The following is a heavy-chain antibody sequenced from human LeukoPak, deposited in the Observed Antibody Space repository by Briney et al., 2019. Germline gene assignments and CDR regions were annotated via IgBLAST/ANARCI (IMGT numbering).Heavy chain of an antibody. J-gene: IGHJ4*02. CDR2: IKQDGSEK. Sequence: GGSLRLSCAASGFTFSSYWMSWVRQAPGKGLEWVANIKQDGSEKYYVDSVKGRFTISRDNAKNSLYLQMNSLRAEDTAVYYCARDPVRVGVAGGYYFDYWGQGTLVTVSS. D-gene: IGHD3-3*01. V-gene: IGHV3-7*01. CDR3: ARDPVRVGVAGGYYFDY. CDR1: GFTFSSYW.